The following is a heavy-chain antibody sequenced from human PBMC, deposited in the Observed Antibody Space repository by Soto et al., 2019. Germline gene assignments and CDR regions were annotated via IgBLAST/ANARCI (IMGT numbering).Heavy chain of an antibody. CDR3: ASPLTIAVAGVPLDF. D-gene: IGHD6-19*01. CDR1: GFTFSAFS. J-gene: IGHJ4*02. CDR2: ISGSGGST. Sequence: EVQLLESGGGLVQPGGSLRLSCATSGFTFSAFSMSWVRQAPGKGLEWVSAISGSGGSTYYADSVKGRFAISRDNSKSTLYLQMNSLRAEDTAEYYCASPLTIAVAGVPLDFWGQGTLVTVSS. V-gene: IGHV3-23*01.